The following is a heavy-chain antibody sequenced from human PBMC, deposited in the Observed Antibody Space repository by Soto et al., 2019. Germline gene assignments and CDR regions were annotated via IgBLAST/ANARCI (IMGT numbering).Heavy chain of an antibody. Sequence: ASVKVSCKASGCTFTSYAMHWVRQAPGQRLEWMGWINAGNGNTKYSQKFQGRVTITRDTSASTAYMELSSLRSEDTAVYYCARLNGYCVRGSCHGHYAMDVWGQGTTVTVPS. CDR3: ARLNGYCVRGSCHGHYAMDV. J-gene: IGHJ6*02. CDR2: INAGNGNT. CDR1: GCTFTSYA. V-gene: IGHV1-3*01. D-gene: IGHD2-15*01.